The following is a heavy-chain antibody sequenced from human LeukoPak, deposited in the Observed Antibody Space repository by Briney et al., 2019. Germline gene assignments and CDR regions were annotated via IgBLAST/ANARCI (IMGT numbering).Heavy chain of an antibody. CDR2: ISAYNGNT. Sequence: ASVKVSCKASGYTFTSYGISWVRQAPGQGLEWMGWISAYNGNTNYAQKLQGRVTMTTDTSTSTAYMELRSVRSDDTAVYYCAREAVVVAATLPLDYWGQGTLVTVSS. J-gene: IGHJ4*02. D-gene: IGHD2-15*01. V-gene: IGHV1-18*01. CDR1: GYTFTSYG. CDR3: AREAVVVAATLPLDY.